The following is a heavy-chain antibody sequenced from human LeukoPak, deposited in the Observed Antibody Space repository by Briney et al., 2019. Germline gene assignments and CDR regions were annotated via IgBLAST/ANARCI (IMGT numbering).Heavy chain of an antibody. CDR3: ARAGGSGYYYYYYGMDV. CDR1: GGSFSGYY. D-gene: IGHD5-12*01. J-gene: IGHJ6*02. Sequence: SETLSLTCVVYGGSFSGYYWSWIRQHPGKGLEWIGYIYYSGSTYYNPSLKSRVTISVDTSKNQFSLKLSSVTAADTAVYYCARAGGSGYYYYYYGMDVWGQGTTVTVSS. V-gene: IGHV4-31*11. CDR2: IYYSGST.